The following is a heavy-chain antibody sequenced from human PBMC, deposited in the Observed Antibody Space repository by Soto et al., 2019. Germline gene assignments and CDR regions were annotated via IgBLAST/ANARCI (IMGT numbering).Heavy chain of an antibody. CDR3: AREDGNYYDSSGYNAFDI. D-gene: IGHD3-22*01. V-gene: IGHV3-21*01. CDR1: GFTFSSYS. J-gene: IGHJ3*02. Sequence: GGSLRLSCAASGFTFSSYSMNWVRQAPGKGLEWVSSISSSSSYIYYADSVKGRFTISRDNAKNSLYLQMNSLRAEDTAVYYCAREDGNYYDSSGYNAFDIWGQGTIVTVSS. CDR2: ISSSSSYI.